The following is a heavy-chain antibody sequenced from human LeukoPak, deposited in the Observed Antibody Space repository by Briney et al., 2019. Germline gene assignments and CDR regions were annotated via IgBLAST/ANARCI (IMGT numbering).Heavy chain of an antibody. CDR1: GFTLSTYG. D-gene: IGHD6-13*01. CDR3: ARKRYSSTWFEAFDL. Sequence: GGSLRLSCAASGFTLSTYGMHWVRQAPGKGLDWVSYISSTGATINYADSVKGRFTISRDNAKNSLYLQMNSLRDEDTAVYYCARKRYSSTWFEAFDLWGQGTMVTVSS. J-gene: IGHJ3*01. V-gene: IGHV3-48*02. CDR2: ISSTGATI.